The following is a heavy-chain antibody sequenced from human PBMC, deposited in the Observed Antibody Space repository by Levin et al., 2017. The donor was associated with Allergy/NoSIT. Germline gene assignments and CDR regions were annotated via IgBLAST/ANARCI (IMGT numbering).Heavy chain of an antibody. J-gene: IGHJ3*02. D-gene: IGHD5-12*01. Sequence: GESLKISCKGSGYSFTSYWIGWVRQMPGKGLEWMGIIYPGDSDTRYSPSFQGQVTISADKSISTAYLQWSSLKASDTAMYYCAAETGGYDGHDAFDIWGQGTMVTVSS. CDR1: GYSFTSYW. CDR2: IYPGDSDT. CDR3: AAETGGYDGHDAFDI. V-gene: IGHV5-51*01.